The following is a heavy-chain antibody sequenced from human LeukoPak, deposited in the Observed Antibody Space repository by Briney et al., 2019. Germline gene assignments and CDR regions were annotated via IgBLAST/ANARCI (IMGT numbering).Heavy chain of an antibody. CDR3: ARGTPVPATAFDY. CDR1: GYTFTGYY. J-gene: IGHJ4*02. CDR2: INPNSGGT. V-gene: IGHV1-2*02. Sequence: ASVKVSCKASGYTFTGYYMHWVRQAPGQGLEWMGWINPNSGGTNYAQKFQGRVTMTRDTSISTAYMELSRLRFDDTAMYYCARGTPVPATAFDYWGQGTLVTVSS. D-gene: IGHD2-2*01.